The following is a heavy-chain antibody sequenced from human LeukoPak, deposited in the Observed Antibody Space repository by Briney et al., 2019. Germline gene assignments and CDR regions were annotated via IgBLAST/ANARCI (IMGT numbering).Heavy chain of an antibody. CDR2: IGMGGDP. CDR1: GFTFSNYD. Sequence: GGSLRLSCAASGFTFSNYDMHWVRQATGKGLEWVSGIGMGGDPNYPTSVKGRFTISRENAKNSLYLQMNSLRAGDTAVYYWAREIAEGGHWYFDRWGRGTLVTVSA. J-gene: IGHJ2*01. CDR3: AREIAEGGHWYFDR. V-gene: IGHV3-13*05. D-gene: IGHD6-19*01.